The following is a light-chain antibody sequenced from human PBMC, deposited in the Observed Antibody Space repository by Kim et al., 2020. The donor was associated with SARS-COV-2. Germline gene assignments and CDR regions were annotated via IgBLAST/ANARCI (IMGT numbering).Light chain of an antibody. CDR1: SSDVGGYSY. CDR2: DVS. CDR3: SSYTSSSTYV. V-gene: IGLV2-14*03. Sequence: QSLTISCTGTSSDVGGYSYVSWYQQHPGKAPKLMIYDVSERPSGVSNRFSGSQSGNTASLTISGLQAEDEADYYCSSYTSSSTYVFGTGTKVTVL. J-gene: IGLJ1*01.